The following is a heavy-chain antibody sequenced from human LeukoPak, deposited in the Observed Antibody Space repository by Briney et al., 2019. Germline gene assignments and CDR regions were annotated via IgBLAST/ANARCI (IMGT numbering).Heavy chain of an antibody. CDR2: IYYSGST. Sequence: SETLSLTCTVSGGSLSSYHWSWIRQPPGQGLEWLGYIYYSGSTNYNPSLKSRVTISVDTSKNQFSLKLSSVTAADTAVYYCARHFGLSATAADYFDYWGQGTLVTVSS. D-gene: IGHD6-25*01. CDR3: ARHFGLSATAADYFDY. CDR1: GGSLSSYH. V-gene: IGHV4-59*08. J-gene: IGHJ4*02.